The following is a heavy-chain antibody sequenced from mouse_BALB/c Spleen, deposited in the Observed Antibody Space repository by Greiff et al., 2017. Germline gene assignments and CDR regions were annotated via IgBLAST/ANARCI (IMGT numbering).Heavy chain of an antibody. CDR1: GFTFSDYY. D-gene: IGHD2-10*01. J-gene: IGHJ4*01. Sequence: EVHLVESGGGLVKPGGSLKLSCAASGFTFSDYYMYWVRQTPEKRLEWVATISDGGSYTYYPDSVKGRFTISRDNAKNNLYLQMSSLKSEDTAMYYCARDGLLSYYAMDYWGQGTSVTVSS. CDR2: ISDGGSYT. V-gene: IGHV5-4*02. CDR3: ARDGLLSYYAMDY.